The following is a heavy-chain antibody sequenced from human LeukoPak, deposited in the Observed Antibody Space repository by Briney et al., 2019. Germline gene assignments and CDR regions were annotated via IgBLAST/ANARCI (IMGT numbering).Heavy chain of an antibody. D-gene: IGHD2-15*01. CDR1: GFTFSSYS. Sequence: PGGSLRLSCAASGFTFSSYSMNWVRQAPGKGLEWVSYISSSSGTIYYADSVKGRFTISRDNAKNSLYLQMNSLRDEDTAVYYCARNPGACSGGSCYYPFDYWGQGTLVTVSS. CDR2: ISSSSGTI. V-gene: IGHV3-48*02. J-gene: IGHJ4*02. CDR3: ARNPGACSGGSCYYPFDY.